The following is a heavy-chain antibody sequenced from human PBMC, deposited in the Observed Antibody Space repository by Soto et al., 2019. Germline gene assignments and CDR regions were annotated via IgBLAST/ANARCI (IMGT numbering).Heavy chain of an antibody. V-gene: IGHV3-15*01. CDR3: TTDRELTGYYYAMDV. D-gene: IGHD1-26*01. Sequence: GGSLRLSCAASGFTFSNAWMSWVRQAPGKGLEWVGRIKSKTDGGTTDYAAPVKGRFTISRDDSKNTLYLQMDSLKTEDTAVYYCTTDRELTGYYYAMDVWGQGTMVTVSS. CDR2: IKSKTDGGTT. CDR1: GFTFSNAW. J-gene: IGHJ6*02.